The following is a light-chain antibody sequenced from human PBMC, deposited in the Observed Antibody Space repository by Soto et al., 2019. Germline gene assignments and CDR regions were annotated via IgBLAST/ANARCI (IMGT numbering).Light chain of an antibody. CDR1: QSVSSS. Sequence: EIVLTQSPGTLSLSPGETATVSCRASQSVSSSVAWYHQKPGQAPRLLIYGASNRATGIPDRFSGSGSGTDFTLTINGLEPDDFAVHFCQQYDNLPRTFGQGTKVDIK. CDR3: QQYDNLPRT. CDR2: GAS. J-gene: IGKJ1*01. V-gene: IGKV3-20*01.